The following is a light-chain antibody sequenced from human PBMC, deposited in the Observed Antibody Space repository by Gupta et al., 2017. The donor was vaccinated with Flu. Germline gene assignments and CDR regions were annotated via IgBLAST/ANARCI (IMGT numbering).Light chain of an antibody. V-gene: IGLV2-14*01. CDR3: SSYTISSTLV. Sequence: QSALTQPASVSGSPGQSITISCTGTSSDVGGYNYVSWYQQHPGKAPKLMIYEVSNRPSGVSNRCSGSKSGITASLTISGLQAEDEADYYCSSYTISSTLVFGTGTKVTVL. CDR2: EVS. CDR1: SSDVGGYNY. J-gene: IGLJ1*01.